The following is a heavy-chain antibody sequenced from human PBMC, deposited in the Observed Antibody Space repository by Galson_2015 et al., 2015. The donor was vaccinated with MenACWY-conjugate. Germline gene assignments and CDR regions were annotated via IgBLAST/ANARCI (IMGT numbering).Heavy chain of an antibody. J-gene: IGHJ4*02. Sequence: SETLSLTCAVSGGSISSTHWWSWVRQPPGRGLEWIGEIWHSGSTNYNPSLKSRVTISVDKSDNQFSLNLRSVTAADTAVYYCARDRYGSGNYVDFWGQGTLVTVSS. CDR2: IWHSGST. V-gene: IGHV4-4*02. D-gene: IGHD3-10*01. CDR3: ARDRYGSGNYVDF. CDR1: GGSISSTHW.